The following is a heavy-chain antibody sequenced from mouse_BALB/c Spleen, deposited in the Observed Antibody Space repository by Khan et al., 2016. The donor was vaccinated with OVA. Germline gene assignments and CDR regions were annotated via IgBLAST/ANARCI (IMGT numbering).Heavy chain of an antibody. CDR2: IDPSDSET. Sequence: QVQLQQPGAELVKPGAPVKLSCKASGYTFTSYWMNWVKQRPGRGLEWIGRIDPSDSETHYNQKFKDKATLTVDKSSRTSYIQLSSLKCESSAVYYYARRVSECYVSSGYYYAMDYWGQGTSVTVAS. CDR1: GYTFTSYW. CDR3: ARRVSECYVSSGYYYAMDY. J-gene: IGHJ4*01. D-gene: IGHD1-1*01. V-gene: IGHV1-69*02.